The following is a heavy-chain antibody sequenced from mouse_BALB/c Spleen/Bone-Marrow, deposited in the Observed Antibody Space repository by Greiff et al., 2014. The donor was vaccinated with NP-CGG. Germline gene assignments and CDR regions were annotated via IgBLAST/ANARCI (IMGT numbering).Heavy chain of an antibody. CDR2: ISYSGST. CDR3: ARWRYATDY. J-gene: IGHJ4*01. Sequence: VQLQQSGPGLVKPSQSLSLTCTVTGYSITSDYAWNWIRQFPGNKLEWMGYISYSGSTSYNPSLKSRISITRDTSKNQFFLQLNSVTTEDTATYYCARWRYATDYWGQGTSVTVSS. CDR1: GYSITSDYA. D-gene: IGHD2-14*01. V-gene: IGHV3-2*02.